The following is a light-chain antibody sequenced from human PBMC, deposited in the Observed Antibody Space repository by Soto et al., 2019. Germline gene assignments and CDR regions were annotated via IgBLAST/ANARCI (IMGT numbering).Light chain of an antibody. J-gene: IGLJ1*01. V-gene: IGLV2-18*02. Sequence: QSALTQPPSVSGSPGQSVAISCTGTSSDVGSSNGVSWYQQPPGTAPKLMIYDVSNRPSGFPDRFSGSKSGNTASLTISGLQAEDEADYYCSSYTSSSTYVFGSGTKLTVL. CDR3: SSYTSSSTYV. CDR2: DVS. CDR1: SSDVGSSNG.